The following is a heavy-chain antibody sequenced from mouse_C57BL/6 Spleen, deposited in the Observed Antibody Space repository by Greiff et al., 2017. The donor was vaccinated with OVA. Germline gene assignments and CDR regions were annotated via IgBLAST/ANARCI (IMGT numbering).Heavy chain of an antibody. D-gene: IGHD3-3*01. Sequence: VKLQESGPELVKPGASVKISCKASGYAFSSSWMNWVKQRPGKGLEWIGRIYPGDGDTNYNGKIKGKATLTADKSSSTAYMQLSSLTSEDSAVYFCARDSNYFDYWGQGATLTVSS. J-gene: IGHJ2*01. V-gene: IGHV1-82*01. CDR2: IYPGDGDT. CDR1: GYAFSSSW. CDR3: ARDSNYFDY.